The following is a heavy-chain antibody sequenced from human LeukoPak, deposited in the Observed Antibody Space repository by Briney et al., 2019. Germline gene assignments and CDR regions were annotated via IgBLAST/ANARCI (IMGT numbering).Heavy chain of an antibody. D-gene: IGHD6-13*01. CDR3: ACGIAAADYFDY. CDR2: INHSGST. CDR1: GVSFSGYY. V-gene: IGHV4-34*01. J-gene: IGHJ4*02. Sequence: PSETLSLTCAVYGVSFSGYYWSWIRQPPGKGLEWIGEINHSGSTNYNPSLKSRVTISVDTSKNQFSLKLSSVTAADTAVYYCACGIAAADYFDYWGQGTLVTVSS.